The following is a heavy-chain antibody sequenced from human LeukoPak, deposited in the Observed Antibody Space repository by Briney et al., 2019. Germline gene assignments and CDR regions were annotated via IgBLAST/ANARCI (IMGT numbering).Heavy chain of an antibody. D-gene: IGHD4-23*01. CDR3: AKDEDYGGSFSLMDV. CDR1: GFTFDDYA. Sequence: GGSLRLSCAASGFTFDDYAMHWVRHAPGKGLEWVSGISWNSGSIGYADSVKGRFTISRDNAKNSLYLQMNSLRAEDTALYYCAKDEDYGGSFSLMDVWGQGTTVTVSS. J-gene: IGHJ6*02. CDR2: ISWNSGSI. V-gene: IGHV3-9*01.